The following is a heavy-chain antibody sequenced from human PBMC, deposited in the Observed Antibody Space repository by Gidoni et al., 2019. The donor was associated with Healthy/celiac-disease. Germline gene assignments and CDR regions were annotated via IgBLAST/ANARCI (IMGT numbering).Heavy chain of an antibody. Sequence: EVQLLESGGGLVQPGGSLRLSCSASGFPFSSYAMSWVRQAPGKGLEWVSAISGSGGSTYYADSVKGRFTISRDNSKNTLYLQMNSLRAEDTAVYYCANTKDNSAPFDPWGQGTLVTVSS. CDR1: GFPFSSYA. CDR3: ANTKDNSAPFDP. CDR2: ISGSGGST. V-gene: IGHV3-23*01. J-gene: IGHJ5*02. D-gene: IGHD2-8*01.